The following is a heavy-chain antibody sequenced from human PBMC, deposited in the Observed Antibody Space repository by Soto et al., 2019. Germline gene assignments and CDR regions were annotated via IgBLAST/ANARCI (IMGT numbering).Heavy chain of an antibody. CDR1: GGSISSSSYY. CDR2: IYYSGST. Sequence: QLQLQESGPGLVKPSETLSLTCTVSGGSISSSSYYWGWIRQPPGKGLEWIGSIYYSGSTYYNPSLKSRVAISVDTSKNQFALKLSSVTAADTAVYYCARLRIYCSSTSCYADPYYYDSSGYYYFDYWGQGTLVTVSS. J-gene: IGHJ4*02. D-gene: IGHD2-2*01. V-gene: IGHV4-39*01. CDR3: ARLRIYCSSTSCYADPYYYDSSGYYYFDY.